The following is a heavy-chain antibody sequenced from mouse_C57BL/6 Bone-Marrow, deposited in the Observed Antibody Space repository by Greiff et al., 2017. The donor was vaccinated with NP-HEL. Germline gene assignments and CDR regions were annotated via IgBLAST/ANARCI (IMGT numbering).Heavy chain of an antibody. D-gene: IGHD3-3*01. Sequence: EVKLMESGGGLVKPGGSLKLSCAASGFTFSSYAMSWVRQTPEKRLEWVATISDGGSYTYYPDNVKGRFTISRDNAKNNLYLQMSHLKSEDTAMYYCARGGRKDFDYWGQGTTLTVSS. CDR2: ISDGGSYT. CDR3: ARGGRKDFDY. V-gene: IGHV5-4*03. J-gene: IGHJ2*01. CDR1: GFTFSSYA.